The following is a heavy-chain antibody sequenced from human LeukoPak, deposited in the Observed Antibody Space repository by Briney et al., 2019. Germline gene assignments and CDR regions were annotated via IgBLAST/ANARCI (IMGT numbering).Heavy chain of an antibody. Sequence: SETLSLTCTVSGCSINGYYWSWLRQPPGKGLEWIGYVYYSGYTNYNPSLKSGVTISVDTSKNQFSLELNSVTAADTAIYYCARDNVGWFDPWGQGTLVTVSS. J-gene: IGHJ5*02. V-gene: IGHV4-59*01. CDR3: ARDNVGWFDP. CDR2: VYYSGYT. CDR1: GCSINGYY.